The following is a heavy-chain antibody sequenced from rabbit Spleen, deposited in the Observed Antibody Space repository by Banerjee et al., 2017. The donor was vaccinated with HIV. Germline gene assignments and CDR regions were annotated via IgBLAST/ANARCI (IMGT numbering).Heavy chain of an antibody. CDR2: IDTYDGDT. D-gene: IGHD1-1*01. Sequence: QSLEESGGDLVKPGASLTLTCTASGVSFSTNQYMCWVRQAPGKGLEWIACIDTYDGDTDYANWPKGRFTISKTSSTTVTLRMTSLTAADTATYFCARNYVNAFDPWGPGTLVTVS. CDR1: GVSFSTNQY. J-gene: IGHJ2*01. V-gene: IGHV1S40*01. CDR3: ARNYVNAFDP.